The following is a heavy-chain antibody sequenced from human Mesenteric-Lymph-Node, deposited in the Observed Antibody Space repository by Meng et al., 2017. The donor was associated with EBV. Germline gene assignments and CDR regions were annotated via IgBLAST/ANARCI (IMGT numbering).Heavy chain of an antibody. V-gene: IGHV3-23*05. Sequence: EVQLWESGGGLVQPGGSLRLSCAASGFAFTNYAMNWVRQAPGKGLEWVSGIYQSGSSAYYADSVKGRFTVSRDNSKNMLYLQMNSLRAEDTAIYYCAKNSGLDYWGQGTLVTVSS. CDR1: GFAFTNYA. J-gene: IGHJ4*02. CDR2: IYQSGSSA. CDR3: AKNSGLDY.